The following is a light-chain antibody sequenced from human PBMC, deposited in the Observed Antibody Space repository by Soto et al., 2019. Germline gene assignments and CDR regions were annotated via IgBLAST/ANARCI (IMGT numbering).Light chain of an antibody. V-gene: IGKV3-15*01. Sequence: EIVLTQSPGTLSLSPWERATLSCRASQSVSSSYLAWYQQKPGQAPRLLIYGASTRATGIPARFSGSGSGTEFTLTINSLQSEDFAVYYCQQYNNWWTFGQGTKVDIK. CDR3: QQYNNWWT. J-gene: IGKJ1*01. CDR1: QSVSSSY. CDR2: GAS.